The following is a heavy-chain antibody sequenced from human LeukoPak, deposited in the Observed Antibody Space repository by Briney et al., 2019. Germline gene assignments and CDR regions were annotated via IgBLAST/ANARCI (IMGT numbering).Heavy chain of an antibody. CDR1: GFTFSDHY. V-gene: IGHV3-72*01. CDR3: ARGGGFSPFDY. CDR2: IRNKANSYTT. J-gene: IGHJ4*02. Sequence: GGSLRLSCAASGFTFSDHYMDWVRQAPGKGLEWVGRIRNKANSYTTEYAASVKGRFTISRDDSKNSLYLQIKSLKTEDTAVYYCARGGGFSPFDYWGQGTLVTVSS.